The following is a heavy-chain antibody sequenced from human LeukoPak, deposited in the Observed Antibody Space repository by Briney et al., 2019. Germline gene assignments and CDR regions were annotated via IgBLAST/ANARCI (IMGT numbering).Heavy chain of an antibody. V-gene: IGHV4-34*01. Sequence: SETLSLTCAVYGGSFSGYYWSWIRQPPGKGLEWIGEINHSGSTNYNPSLKSRVTISVDTSKNQFSLKLSSVTAANTAVYYCARGSAVAGRRGVVLSSLQYYYYYYYMDVWGKGTTVTVSS. CDR1: GGSFSGYY. J-gene: IGHJ6*03. CDR2: INHSGST. D-gene: IGHD6-19*01. CDR3: ARGSAVAGRRGVVLSSLQYYYYYYYMDV.